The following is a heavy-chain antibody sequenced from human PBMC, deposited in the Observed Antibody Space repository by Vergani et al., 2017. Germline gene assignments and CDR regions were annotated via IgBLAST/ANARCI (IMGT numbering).Heavy chain of an antibody. CDR1: GYTFTGYY. V-gene: IGHV1-2*02. CDR3: SRGGFYTSRNDFKFYGLGV. D-gene: IGHD3-3*01. Sequence: QVQLVQSGAEVKKPGASVKVSCKASGYTFTGYYMHWVRQAPGQGLEWMGWINPNSGGTNYAQKFQGRVTMTRDTSISTAYMSLRSLRSDDTAIYYCSRGGFYTSRNDFKFYGLGVWGQGTTVTVTS. J-gene: IGHJ6*02. CDR2: INPNSGGT.